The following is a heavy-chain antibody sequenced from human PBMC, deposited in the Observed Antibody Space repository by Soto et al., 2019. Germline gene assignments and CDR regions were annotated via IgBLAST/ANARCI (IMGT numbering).Heavy chain of an antibody. J-gene: IGHJ5*02. Sequence: XSVKGSCNASGSPFITNDINWVRQASGQGLEWMGWMKPSTGDSGSDPDFQGRITMTRDTATSTAYMELSSLKFEDTAVYYCARGGPAAGFDLWGQGSLVTVSS. CDR1: GSPFITND. D-gene: IGHD6-13*01. CDR3: ARGGPAAGFDL. V-gene: IGHV1-8*01. CDR2: MKPSTGDS.